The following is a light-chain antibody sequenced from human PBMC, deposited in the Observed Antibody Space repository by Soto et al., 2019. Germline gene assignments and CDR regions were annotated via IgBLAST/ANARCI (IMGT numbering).Light chain of an antibody. Sequence: QSVLTQPPSASSTPGQTVTISCSGSTSNIGTVSVYWYQHLPGTAPKLLIYLGDQRASGVSDRFSGSKSGTSASLAINGLRSEDEADYYCAAWDDNLNAYVFGSGTKLTVL. CDR3: AAWDDNLNAYV. V-gene: IGLV1-47*02. CDR1: TSNIGTVS. J-gene: IGLJ1*01. CDR2: LGD.